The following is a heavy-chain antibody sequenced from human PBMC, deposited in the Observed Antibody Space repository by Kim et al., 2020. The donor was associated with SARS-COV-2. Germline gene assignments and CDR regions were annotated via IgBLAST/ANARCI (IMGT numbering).Heavy chain of an antibody. Sequence: YAVSVKGRFTISRDNAKNSLYLQMNSLRAEDTAVYYCASTSSSGSLESDYWGQGTLVTVAS. J-gene: IGHJ4*02. CDR3: ASTSSSGSLESDY. V-gene: IGHV3-11*06. D-gene: IGHD3-22*01.